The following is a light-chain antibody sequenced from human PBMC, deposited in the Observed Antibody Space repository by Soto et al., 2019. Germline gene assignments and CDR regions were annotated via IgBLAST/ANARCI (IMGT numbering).Light chain of an antibody. CDR2: DVN. CDR3: SSYTTSSSVI. Sequence: QSALTQPASVFGSPGQSIAISCNGTSSDIGTYDYVSWYQQHPGKAPKLMLFDVNHRPSGVSDRFFGSKSGNTASLTISGLQAEDEADYYCSSYTTSSSVIFGGGTKLTVL. CDR1: SSDIGTYDY. V-gene: IGLV2-14*03. J-gene: IGLJ2*01.